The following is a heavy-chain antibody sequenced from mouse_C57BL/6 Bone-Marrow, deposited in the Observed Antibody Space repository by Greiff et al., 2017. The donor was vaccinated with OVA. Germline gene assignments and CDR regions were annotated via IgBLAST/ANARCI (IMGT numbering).Heavy chain of an antibody. J-gene: IGHJ3*01. CDR1: GYTFTSYW. CDR3: ARGDYGSSPLFFAY. V-gene: IGHV1-50*01. Sequence: QVQLQQPGAELVKPGASVKLSCKASGYTFTSYWLQWVKQRPGQGLEWIGEINPSDSYTNSNQKFKGKATLTVDTSSSTAYMQLSSLTYEDSAVYYCARGDYGSSPLFFAYWGQGTLVTVSA. CDR2: INPSDSYT. D-gene: IGHD1-1*01.